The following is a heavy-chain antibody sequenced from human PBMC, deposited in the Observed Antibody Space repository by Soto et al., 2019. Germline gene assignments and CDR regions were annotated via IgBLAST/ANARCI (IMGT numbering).Heavy chain of an antibody. CDR1: GFIFRGFT. V-gene: IGHV3-49*03. Sequence: GGSLRLSCTASGFIFRGFTMSWFRQAPGKGLEWVGYIRTKTYGETTTYAASVQDRFTISRDDSKNIAYLQMSSLKTEDTAVYYCTRDYLGQLPDWGQGTLVTVSS. CDR2: IRTKTYGETT. J-gene: IGHJ4*02. CDR3: TRDYLGQLPD. D-gene: IGHD1-1*01.